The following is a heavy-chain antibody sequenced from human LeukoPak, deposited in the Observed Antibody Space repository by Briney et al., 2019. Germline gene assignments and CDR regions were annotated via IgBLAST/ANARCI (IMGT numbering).Heavy chain of an antibody. V-gene: IGHV1-46*01. CDR3: ARGRDSNYYYYYYGMDV. CDR2: INPSGGST. Sequence: ASVKVSCKASGYTFTSYYMHWVRQAPGQGLEWMGIINPSGGSTSYAQKFQGRVTMTRDTSTSTVYMELSSLRSEDTAVYYCARGRDSNYYYYYYGMDVWGQGTTVTVSS. CDR1: GYTFTSYY. J-gene: IGHJ6*02. D-gene: IGHD4-11*01.